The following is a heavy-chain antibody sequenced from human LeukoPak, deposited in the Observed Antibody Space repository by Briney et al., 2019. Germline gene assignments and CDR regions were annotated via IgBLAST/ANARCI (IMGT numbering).Heavy chain of an antibody. CDR3: ARDMVSYSDYFWFDP. V-gene: IGHV4-4*07. CDR2: MYTSGST. J-gene: IGHJ5*02. D-gene: IGHD4-11*01. CDR1: GVSISSYY. Sequence: SETLSLTCTVSGVSISSYYWSWIRQPAGKGLEWIGRMYTSGSTNYNPSLKSRVTMSVDTSKNQFSLKLSSVTAADTAVYYCARDMVSYSDYFWFDPWGQGTLVTVSS.